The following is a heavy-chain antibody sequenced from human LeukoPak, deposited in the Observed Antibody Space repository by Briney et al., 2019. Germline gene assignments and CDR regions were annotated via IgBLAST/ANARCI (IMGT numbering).Heavy chain of an antibody. CDR2: INQDGSDK. Sequence: GGSLRLSCAASGLTFSIHWMNWVRQAPGKGLECVANINQDGSDKYYVDSVKGRFTISRDNSKNTLYLQMNSLRAEDTAVYYCAKDYRNYYGSGSYYTPFDYWGQGTLVTVSS. V-gene: IGHV3-7*01. D-gene: IGHD3-10*01. CDR3: AKDYRNYYGSGSYYTPFDY. CDR1: GLTFSIHW. J-gene: IGHJ4*02.